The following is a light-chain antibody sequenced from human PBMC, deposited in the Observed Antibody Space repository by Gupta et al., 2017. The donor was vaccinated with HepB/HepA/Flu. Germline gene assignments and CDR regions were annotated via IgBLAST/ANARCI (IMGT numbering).Light chain of an antibody. J-gene: IGLJ2*01. V-gene: IGLV2-11*01. CDR3: CSYAGSHSWV. CDR1: SSDVSGYNY. CDR2: DVT. Sequence: QSALTPPRPVSGSPGQSVTISCTGTSSDVSGYNYVSWYQQHPGKAPKFMIYDVTKRPSGVPDRFSGSKSGNTAPLTISGLQAEDEANYHCCSYAGSHSWVFGGGTKVTVL.